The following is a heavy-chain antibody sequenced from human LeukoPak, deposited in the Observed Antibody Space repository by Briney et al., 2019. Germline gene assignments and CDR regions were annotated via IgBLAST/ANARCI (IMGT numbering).Heavy chain of an antibody. CDR1: GGSISSYY. V-gene: IGHV4-59*01. CDR3: AREVGGAMWFDP. Sequence: TSETLSLTCTVSGGSISSYYWSWIRQPPGKGLEWIGYIYYSGSTNYNPSLKSRVTISVDTSKNQFSLKLSSVTAADTAVYYCAREVGGAMWFDPWGQGTLVTVSS. D-gene: IGHD3-16*01. CDR2: IYYSGST. J-gene: IGHJ5*02.